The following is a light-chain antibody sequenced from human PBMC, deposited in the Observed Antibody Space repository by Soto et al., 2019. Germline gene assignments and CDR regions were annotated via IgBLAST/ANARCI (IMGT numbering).Light chain of an antibody. CDR2: EVY. V-gene: IGLV2-8*01. Sequence: QSALTQPPSASGSPGQSVTISCTGSSSDIGAYNFVSWYQQHPGKAPKVIISEVYKRPSGVPSRFSGSKSGNTASLTISGLQADDEADYYCSAHAGSNNAVAFGGGTKLTVL. CDR1: SSDIGAYNF. CDR3: SAHAGSNNAVA. J-gene: IGLJ2*01.